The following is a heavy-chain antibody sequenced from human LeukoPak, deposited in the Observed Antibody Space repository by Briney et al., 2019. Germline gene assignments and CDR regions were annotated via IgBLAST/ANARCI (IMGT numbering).Heavy chain of an antibody. Sequence: SETLSLTCTVSGGSISSYYWNWIRQPPGRGLEWIGYIYYSGSTNYNPSLKSRVTTSVDTSKNQFSLKLSSVTAADTAVYYCARERLGYYDRSGLDYWGQGTLVTVSS. CDR2: IYYSGST. J-gene: IGHJ4*02. D-gene: IGHD3-22*01. CDR1: GGSISSYY. V-gene: IGHV4-59*01. CDR3: ARERLGYYDRSGLDY.